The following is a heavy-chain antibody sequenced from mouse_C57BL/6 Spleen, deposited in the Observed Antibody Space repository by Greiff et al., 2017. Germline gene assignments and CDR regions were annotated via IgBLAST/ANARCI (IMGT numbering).Heavy chain of an antibody. CDR3: ARSGDRSNMVTSGAMDD. Sequence: QVQLQQPGAELVKPGASVKLSCKASGYTFTSYWMHWVKQRPGRGLEWIGRIDPNSGGTTYNEKFQSKATLTVDKSSSTAYLQLSSLTSEDSAVYYCARSGDRSNMVTSGAMDDWGQGTSVTVSS. CDR2: IDPNSGGT. CDR1: GYTFTSYW. V-gene: IGHV1-72*01. J-gene: IGHJ4*01. D-gene: IGHD2-2*01.